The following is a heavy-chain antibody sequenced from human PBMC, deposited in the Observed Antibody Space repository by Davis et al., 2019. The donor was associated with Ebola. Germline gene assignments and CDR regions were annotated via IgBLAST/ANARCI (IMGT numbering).Heavy chain of an antibody. V-gene: IGHV4-59*12. CDR2: IYYSGST. J-gene: IGHJ5*02. D-gene: IGHD3-3*01. CDR1: GGSISSYY. Sequence: SETLSLTCTVSGGSISSYYWSWIRQPPGKGLEWIGYIYYSGSTNYNPSLKSRVTISVDTSKNQFSLKLSSVTAADTAVYYCARGSSIFGVVIILGRSGFDPWGQGTLVTVSS. CDR3: ARGSSIFGVVIILGRSGFDP.